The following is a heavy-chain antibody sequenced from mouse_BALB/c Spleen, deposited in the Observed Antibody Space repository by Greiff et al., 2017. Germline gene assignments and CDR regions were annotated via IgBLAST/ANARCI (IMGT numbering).Heavy chain of an antibody. CDR3: ARDNWYFDV. CDR1: GFSLTSYG. Sequence: VKLQESGPGLVQPSQSLSITCTVSGFSLTSYGVHWVRQSPGKGLEWLGVIWSGGSTDYNAAFISRLSISKDNSKSQVFLKMNSLQTDDTAMYYCARDNWYFDVWGAGTTVTVSS. CDR2: IWSGGST. V-gene: IGHV2-2*01. J-gene: IGHJ1*01.